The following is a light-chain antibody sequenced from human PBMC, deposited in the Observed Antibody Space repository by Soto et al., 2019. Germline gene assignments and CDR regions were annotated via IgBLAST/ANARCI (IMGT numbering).Light chain of an antibody. CDR2: YDD. CDR1: NSNIGNNA. V-gene: IGLV1-36*01. J-gene: IGLJ3*02. Sequence: QSVLTQPTSVSEAPRQSVTISCSGSNSNIGNNAVNWYQQLPGKAPKLLIFYDDLLPSGVSDRFSGSRSDTSASLAISGLQSEDEADYYCATWDDSLNAWVFGGGTKLTVL. CDR3: ATWDDSLNAWV.